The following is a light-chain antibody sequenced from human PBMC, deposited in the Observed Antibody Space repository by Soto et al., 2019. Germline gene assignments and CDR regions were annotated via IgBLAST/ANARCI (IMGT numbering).Light chain of an antibody. CDR3: QQFYDYPLT. V-gene: IGKV1-5*01. CDR1: QSIAIW. J-gene: IGKJ4*01. CDR2: DAS. Sequence: DIRLTQSPSTLSAAVGDRVTITCRASQSIAIWLAWYHQKPGKAPKALIYDASRLESGVPSRFSGSGSGTEFTLTISSLQPDDFATYYCQQFYDYPLTFGGGTKVEIK.